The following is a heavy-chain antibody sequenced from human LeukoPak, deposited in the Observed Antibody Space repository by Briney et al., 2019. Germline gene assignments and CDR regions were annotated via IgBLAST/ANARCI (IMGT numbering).Heavy chain of an antibody. CDR1: GGSISSSSYY. D-gene: IGHD3-10*01. V-gene: IGHV4-39*01. Sequence: SETLSLTCTVSGGSISSSSYYWGWIRQPPGKGLEWIGSIYYSGSTYYNPSLKSRVTISVDTSKNQFSLKLSSVTAAETAVYYCARSGSGYYYGSGSYFDYWGQGALVTVSS. CDR2: IYYSGST. CDR3: ARSGSGYYYGSGSYFDY. J-gene: IGHJ4*02.